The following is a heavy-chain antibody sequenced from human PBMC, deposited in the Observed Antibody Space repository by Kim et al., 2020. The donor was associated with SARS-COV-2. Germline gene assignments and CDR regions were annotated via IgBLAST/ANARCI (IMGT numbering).Heavy chain of an antibody. J-gene: IGHJ5*02. Sequence: AQKFQGRVTITADESTSTAYMELSSLRSEDTAVYYCARDGWDDSSGYYPWGQGTLVTVSS. D-gene: IGHD3-22*01. CDR3: ARDGWDDSSGYYP. V-gene: IGHV1-69*01.